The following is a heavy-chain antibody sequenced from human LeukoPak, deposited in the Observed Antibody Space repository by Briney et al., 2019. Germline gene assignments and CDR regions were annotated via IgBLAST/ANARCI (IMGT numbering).Heavy chain of an antibody. CDR1: GFTFSSYS. CDR2: ISSSSSTI. J-gene: IGHJ5*02. Sequence: PGGSLRLSCAASGFTFSSYSMNWVRQAPGKGLEWVSYISSSSSTIYYADSVKGRFTISRDNVKNSLYLQMNSLRAEDTAVYYCARDRKQQLVRWFDPWGQGTLVTVSS. CDR3: ARDRKQQLVRWFDP. V-gene: IGHV3-48*01. D-gene: IGHD6-13*01.